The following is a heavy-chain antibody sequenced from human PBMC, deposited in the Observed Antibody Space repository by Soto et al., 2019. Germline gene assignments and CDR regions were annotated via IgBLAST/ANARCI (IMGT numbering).Heavy chain of an antibody. CDR2: IYYSGST. Sequence: SETLSLTCTVSGGSISSYYWSWIRQPPGKGLEWIGYIYYSGSTNYNPSLKSRVTISVDTSKNQFSLKLSSVTAADTAVYYCARGVRNTVTTFFYYYGMDVWGQGTTVTVS. CDR1: GGSISSYY. D-gene: IGHD4-17*01. J-gene: IGHJ6*02. CDR3: ARGVRNTVTTFFYYYGMDV. V-gene: IGHV4-59*01.